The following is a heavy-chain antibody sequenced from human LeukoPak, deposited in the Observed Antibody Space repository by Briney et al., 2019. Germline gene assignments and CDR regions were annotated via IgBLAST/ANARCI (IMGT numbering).Heavy chain of an antibody. Sequence: ASVKVSCKASDYTFTTYGISWVRQAPGQGLEWMGWINLYQGNTKYEQKLQGRGTMTTDTSTTTAYMDLQSLSPDDKATYYCAGGGYCSSISCYVSDDAFDIWGQGTMVTVSS. V-gene: IGHV1-18*01. D-gene: IGHD2-2*01. J-gene: IGHJ3*02. CDR1: DYTFTTYG. CDR3: AGGGYCSSISCYVSDDAFDI. CDR2: INLYQGNT.